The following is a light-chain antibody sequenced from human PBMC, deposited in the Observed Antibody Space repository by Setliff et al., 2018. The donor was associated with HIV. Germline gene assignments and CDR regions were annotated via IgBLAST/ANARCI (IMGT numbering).Light chain of an antibody. CDR2: DTS. CDR3: LLSYSGPRV. V-gene: IGLV7-46*01. J-gene: IGLJ2*01. Sequence: QAVVTQEPSLTVSPGGTATLTCGSSTGAVTSTHYPYWFQQKPGQAPRTLISDTSDKHPWTPAQFSGSLLGGKAALTLSGAQPEDEAEYYCLLSYSGPRVFGGGTKVTVL. CDR1: TGAVTSTHY.